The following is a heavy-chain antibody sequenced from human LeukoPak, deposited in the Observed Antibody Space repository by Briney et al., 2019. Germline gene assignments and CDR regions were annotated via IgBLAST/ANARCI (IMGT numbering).Heavy chain of an antibody. CDR1: GGSFSGYY. J-gene: IGHJ4*02. D-gene: IGHD3-9*01. CDR2: INHSGST. Sequence: SETLSLTCAVYGGSFSGYYWSWLRHPPGKGLEWVGEINHSGSTNYNPSLKSRVTLSVDTSQDQFSLKLSSVTAADTAVYYCARHSTVLRYFGWLFVGYNYWGQGTLVTVSS. CDR3: ARHSTVLRYFGWLFVGYNY. V-gene: IGHV4-34*01.